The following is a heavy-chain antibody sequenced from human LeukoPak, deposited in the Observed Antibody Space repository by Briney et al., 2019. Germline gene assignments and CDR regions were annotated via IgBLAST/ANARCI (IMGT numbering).Heavy chain of an antibody. CDR2: IYYSGST. J-gene: IGHJ4*02. D-gene: IGHD3-3*01. CDR3: ARGGGFGEGFDY. Sequence: SQTLSLTCTVSGGSISSGDYYWSWIRQPPGKGLEWIGYIYYSGSTYYNPSLKSRVTISVDTSKNQFSLKLSSVTAADTAVYYCARGGGFGEGFDYWGQGTLVTVSS. V-gene: IGHV4-30-4*01. CDR1: GGSISSGDYY.